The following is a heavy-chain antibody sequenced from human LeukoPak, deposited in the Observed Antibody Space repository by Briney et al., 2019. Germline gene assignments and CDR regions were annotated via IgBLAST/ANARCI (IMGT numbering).Heavy chain of an antibody. D-gene: IGHD6-13*01. CDR2: ISWNSGSI. J-gene: IGHJ4*02. Sequence: GRSLRLSCAASGFTFDDYAMHWVRQAPGKGREWGSGISWNSGSIGYADSVKGRFTISRDNAKNSLYLQMNSLRAEDTALYYCAKASSSHFDYWGQGTLVTVSS. CDR1: GFTFDDYA. V-gene: IGHV3-9*01. CDR3: AKASSSHFDY.